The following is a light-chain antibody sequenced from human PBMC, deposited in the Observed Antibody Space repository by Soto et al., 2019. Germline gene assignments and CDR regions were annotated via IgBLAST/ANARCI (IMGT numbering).Light chain of an antibody. Sequence: QSPSTLSASVGDRVTITCRASESIRTWLAWYQHKPGRAPKFLIYDASTLESGVPSRFSGSGSGTEFTLTISSLQPDDFATYYCQQYNNYPRTFGQGTKVDIK. CDR2: DAS. V-gene: IGKV1-5*01. J-gene: IGKJ1*01. CDR1: ESIRTW. CDR3: QQYNNYPRT.